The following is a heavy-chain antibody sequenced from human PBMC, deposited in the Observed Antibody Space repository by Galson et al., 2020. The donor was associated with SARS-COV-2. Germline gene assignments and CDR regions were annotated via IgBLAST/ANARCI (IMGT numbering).Heavy chain of an antibody. CDR2: ISGSGGST. J-gene: IGHJ6*02. CDR3: AKRGNAVAGTVYYYYGMDV. Sequence: GGSLRLSCAASGFTFSSYAMSWVRQAPGKGLEWVSAISGSGGSTYYADSVKGRFTISRDNSKNTLYLQMNSLRAEDTAVYYCAKRGNAVAGTVYYYYGMDVWGQGTTVTVSS. CDR1: GFTFSSYA. V-gene: IGHV3-23*01. D-gene: IGHD6-19*01.